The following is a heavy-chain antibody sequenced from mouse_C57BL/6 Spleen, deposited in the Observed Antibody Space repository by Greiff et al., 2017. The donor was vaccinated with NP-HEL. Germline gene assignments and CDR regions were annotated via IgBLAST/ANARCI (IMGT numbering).Heavy chain of an antibody. Sequence: DVKLVESGGDLVKPGGSLKLSCAASGFTFSSYGMSWVRQTPDKRLEWVATISSGGSYTYYLDSVKGRFTISRDNAKNTLYLQMSSLKSEDTAMYYCARQNDYDVGYFDVWGTGTTVTVSS. CDR1: GFTFSSYG. D-gene: IGHD2-4*01. J-gene: IGHJ1*03. CDR3: ARQNDYDVGYFDV. CDR2: ISSGGSYT. V-gene: IGHV5-6*02.